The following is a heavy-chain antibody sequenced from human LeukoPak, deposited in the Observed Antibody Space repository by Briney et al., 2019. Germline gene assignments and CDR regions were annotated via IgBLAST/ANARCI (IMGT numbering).Heavy chain of an antibody. CDR3: ARDYYDSSGYNPHGSHY. D-gene: IGHD3-22*01. V-gene: IGHV1-18*04. CDR2: ISAYNGNT. Sequence: ASVKVSCKASRYTFTGYYMHWVRQAPGQGLEWMGWISAYNGNTNYAQKLQGRVTMTTDTSTSTAYMELRSLRSDDTAVYYCARDYYDSSGYNPHGSHYWGQGTLVTVSS. J-gene: IGHJ4*02. CDR1: RYTFTGYY.